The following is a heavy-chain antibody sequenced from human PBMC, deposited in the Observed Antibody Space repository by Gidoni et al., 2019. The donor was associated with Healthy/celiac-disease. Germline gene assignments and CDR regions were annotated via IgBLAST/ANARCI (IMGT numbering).Heavy chain of an antibody. CDR1: GGSFSGYY. V-gene: IGHV4-34*01. J-gene: IGHJ6*03. D-gene: IGHD3-16*01. CDR2: INHSGST. Sequence: QVQLQQWGAGLLKPSETLSLTCAVYGGSFSGYYWSWIRQPPGKGLEWIGEINHSGSTNYNPSLKSRVTISVDTSKNQFSLKLSSVTAADTAVYYCARALPNYVWGSYWYYMDVWGKGTTVTVSS. CDR3: ARALPNYVWGSYWYYMDV.